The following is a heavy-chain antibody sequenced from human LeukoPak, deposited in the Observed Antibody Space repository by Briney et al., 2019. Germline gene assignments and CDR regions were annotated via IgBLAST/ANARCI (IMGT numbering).Heavy chain of an antibody. V-gene: IGHV4-34*01. CDR3: ARKGLRLLDWLSEYFFDY. J-gene: IGHJ4*02. D-gene: IGHD3-3*01. CDR1: GGSFSGYY. CDR2: INHSGST. Sequence: SETLSLTCAVYGGSFSGYYWSWIRRPPGKGLEWIGEINHSGSTNYNPSLKSRVTISVDTSKNQFSLKLSSVTAADTAVYYCARKGLRLLDWLSEYFFDYWGQGNLVTVSS.